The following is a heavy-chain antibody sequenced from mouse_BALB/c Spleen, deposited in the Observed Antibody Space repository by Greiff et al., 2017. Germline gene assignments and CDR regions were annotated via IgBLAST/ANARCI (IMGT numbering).Heavy chain of an antibody. CDR1: GYTFSSYW. CDR3: ARDYYGSSHYYYAMDY. D-gene: IGHD1-1*01. J-gene: IGHJ4*01. V-gene: IGHV1-9*01. Sequence: QVQLQQSGAELMKPGASVKISCKATGYTFSSYWIEWVKQRPGHGLEWIGEILPGSGSTNYNEKFKGKATFTADTSSNTAYMQLSSLTSEDSAVYYCARDYYGSSHYYYAMDYWGQGTSVTVSS. CDR2: ILPGSGST.